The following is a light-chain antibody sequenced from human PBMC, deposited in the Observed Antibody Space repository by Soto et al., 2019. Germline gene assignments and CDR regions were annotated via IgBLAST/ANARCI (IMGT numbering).Light chain of an antibody. Sequence: TQSPSTRSASVGDRVTITCRASQSINNLLAWYQQKPGKAPKFLIYDVSTLESGVPSRFSGSGSGTEFTLTISSLQSADFAVYYCQQYNNWPPWTFGQGTKVDIK. J-gene: IGKJ1*01. V-gene: IGKV1-5*01. CDR2: DVS. CDR1: QSINNL. CDR3: QQYNNWPPWT.